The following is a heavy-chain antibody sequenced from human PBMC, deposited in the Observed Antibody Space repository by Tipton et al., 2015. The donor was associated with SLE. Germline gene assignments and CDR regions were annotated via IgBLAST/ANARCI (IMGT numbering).Heavy chain of an antibody. CDR2: INYSGST. J-gene: IGHJ4*02. CDR1: GGSLSHYY. V-gene: IGHV4-59*01. D-gene: IGHD6-13*01. Sequence: TLSLTCTVSGGSLSHYYWSWIRQTPDKGLEWIGYINYSGSTNYNPSLKSRVTMSVDTSKNQFSLKLSSVTAADTAVYYCARRRGSSWYEDYFDYWGQGTLVTVSS. CDR3: ARRRGSSWYEDYFDY.